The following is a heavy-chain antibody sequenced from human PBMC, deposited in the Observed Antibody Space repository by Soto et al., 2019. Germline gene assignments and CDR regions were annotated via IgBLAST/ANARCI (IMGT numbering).Heavy chain of an antibody. CDR1: GDSVSSNSAA. D-gene: IGHD3-10*01. J-gene: IGHJ6*02. CDR2: TYYRSKWYN. Sequence: SQTLSLTCAISGDSVSSNSAAWNWIRQSPSRGLEWLGRTYYRSKWYNDYAVSVKSRITINPDTSKNQFSLQLNSVTPEDTAVYYCARAAYGSGSYYNNTYYYYGMDVWGQGTTVTVSS. CDR3: ARAAYGSGSYYNNTYYYYGMDV. V-gene: IGHV6-1*01.